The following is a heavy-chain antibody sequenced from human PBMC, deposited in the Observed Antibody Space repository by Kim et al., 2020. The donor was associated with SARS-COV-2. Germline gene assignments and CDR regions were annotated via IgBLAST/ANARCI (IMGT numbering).Heavy chain of an antibody. V-gene: IGHV5-10-1*01. Sequence: GESLQISCKGSGYSFTSYWISWVRQMPGKGLEWMGRIDPSDSYTNYSPSFQGHVTISADKSISTAYLQWSRLKASDTAMYYCARLTHGVYDSSGCWGQGTLVTVSS. CDR2: IDPSDSYT. D-gene: IGHD3-22*01. CDR1: GYSFTSYW. J-gene: IGHJ4*02. CDR3: ARLTHGVYDSSGC.